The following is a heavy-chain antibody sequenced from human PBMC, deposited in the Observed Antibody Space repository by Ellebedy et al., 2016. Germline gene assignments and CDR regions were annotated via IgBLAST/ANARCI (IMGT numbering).Heavy chain of an antibody. CDR3: ARQGRRQQPIIP. D-gene: IGHD6-13*01. J-gene: IGHJ4*02. CDR2: IYQSGST. V-gene: IGHV4-38-2*02. CDR1: GYSISSGHY. Sequence: SETLSLXXNVSGYSISSGHYWGWIRQPPGKGLEWIGSIYQSGSTHYNPSLKSRITILVDTSKNQFSLNLTSVTAADTAVYYCARQGRRQQPIIPWGQGTLVTVSS.